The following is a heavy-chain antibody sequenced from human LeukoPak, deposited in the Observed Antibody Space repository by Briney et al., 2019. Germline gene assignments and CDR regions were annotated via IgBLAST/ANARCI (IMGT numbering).Heavy chain of an antibody. CDR2: IYYSGST. CDR1: GGSISSSSYY. Sequence: SETLSLTCTVSGGSISSSSYYWGWIRQPPGKGLEWIGSIYYSGSTYYNPSLKSRVTISVDTSKNQFSLKLSSVTAADTAVYYCARQEYQLLFDYWGQGTLVTVSS. D-gene: IGHD2-2*01. J-gene: IGHJ4*02. CDR3: ARQEYQLLFDY. V-gene: IGHV4-39*01.